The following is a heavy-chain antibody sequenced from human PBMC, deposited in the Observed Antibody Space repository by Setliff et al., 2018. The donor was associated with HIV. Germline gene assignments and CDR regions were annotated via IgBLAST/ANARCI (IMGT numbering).Heavy chain of an antibody. CDR3: AKVGDIVVVPAASWGGSFVDY. V-gene: IGHV3-7*03. CDR2: INPDGSGR. CDR1: GFTFSDYW. J-gene: IGHJ4*02. Sequence: GGSLRLSCAASGFTFSDYWMSWVRQAPGKGLEWVANINPDGSGRYYVDSVRDRLTISRDNAKNSLYLQMNTLRVEDTAIYYCAKVGDIVVVPAASWGGSFVDYWGQGTLVTVSS. D-gene: IGHD2-2*01.